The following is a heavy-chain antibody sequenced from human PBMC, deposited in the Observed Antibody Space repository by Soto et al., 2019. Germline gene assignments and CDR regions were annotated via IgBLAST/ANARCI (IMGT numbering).Heavy chain of an antibody. CDR3: ARDYFYCGGDCFPYYYGMDV. D-gene: IGHD2-21*02. CDR1: GYTFTSYA. J-gene: IGHJ6*02. Sequence: ASVKVSCKASGYTFTSYAMHWVRQAPGQRLEWMGWINAGNGNTKYSQKFQGRVTINRDTSASTAYMELSSLRSEDTVVYYCARDYFYCGGDCFPYYYGMDVWGQGTTVTVSS. CDR2: INAGNGNT. V-gene: IGHV1-3*01.